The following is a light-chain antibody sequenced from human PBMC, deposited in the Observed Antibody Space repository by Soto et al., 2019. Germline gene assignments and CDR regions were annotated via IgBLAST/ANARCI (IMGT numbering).Light chain of an antibody. J-gene: IGKJ3*01. CDR1: QGISNY. CDR3: QKHNSAPPFT. CDR2: AAS. V-gene: IGKV1-27*01. Sequence: DIQMTQSPSSLSAFVGDRVTITCRASQGISNYLAWYQQKPGKVPKLLIYAASTLQSGVPSRFSGSGSGTDFPLTISSLQPEDVATYYCQKHNSAPPFTFGPGTKVDIK.